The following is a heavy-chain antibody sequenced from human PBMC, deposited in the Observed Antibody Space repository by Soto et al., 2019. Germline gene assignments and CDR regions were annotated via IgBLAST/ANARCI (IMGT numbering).Heavy chain of an antibody. CDR3: ARRPWLSGYYDY. V-gene: IGHV5-51*01. J-gene: IGHJ4*02. D-gene: IGHD3-22*01. CDR1: GYSFFSHW. Sequence: GESLKISCKGSGYSFFSHWIGWVRQMPGKGLEWVGIIYPADSETRYSPSFRGQVTISVDKSINTAYLQWSSLKASDTAMYYCARRPWLSGYYDYWGQGTLVTVSS. CDR2: IYPADSET.